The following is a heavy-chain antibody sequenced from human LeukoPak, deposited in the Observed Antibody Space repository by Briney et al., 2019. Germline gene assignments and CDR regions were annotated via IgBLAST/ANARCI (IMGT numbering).Heavy chain of an antibody. V-gene: IGHV4-59*01. CDR1: GGSINSYY. Sequence: SETLSLTCTVSGGSINSYYWGWIRQPPGKGLEWIGSIFYSGMTKYNPSLKSRVTISVDTSKNLFSLKLNSVNDADTAVYFCARYDSSGFYQYFFDYWGPGTLVTVSS. CDR3: ARYDSSGFYQYFFDY. D-gene: IGHD3-22*01. J-gene: IGHJ4*02. CDR2: IFYSGMT.